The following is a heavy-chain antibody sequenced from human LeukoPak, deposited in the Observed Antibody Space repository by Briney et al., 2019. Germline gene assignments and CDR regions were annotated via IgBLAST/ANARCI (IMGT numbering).Heavy chain of an antibody. Sequence: GASVKVSCKASGYTFTSYDINWVRQATGQGLEWMGWMNPNSGNTGYAQKLQGRVTMTTDTSTSTAYMELRSLRSDDTAVYYCARDKPYYYDSSGYSGDYWGQGTLVTVSS. V-gene: IGHV1-8*01. J-gene: IGHJ4*02. D-gene: IGHD3-22*01. CDR3: ARDKPYYYDSSGYSGDY. CDR2: MNPNSGNT. CDR1: GYTFTSYD.